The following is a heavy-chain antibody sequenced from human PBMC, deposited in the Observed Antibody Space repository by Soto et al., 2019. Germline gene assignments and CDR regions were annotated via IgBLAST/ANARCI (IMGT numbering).Heavy chain of an antibody. CDR2: VTGSGGTT. D-gene: IGHD4-17*01. Sequence: EVQVLESGGGLVQPGGSLRLTCAASGFTFSAYAMGWVRQAPGKGLEWVSTVTGSGGTTYYADSVKGRFTVSRDNSKNTLYLQMNSLRAEDTAVYYCVKDRRGQDVDYEPATPYWGQGNLVTVSS. J-gene: IGHJ4*02. CDR3: VKDRRGQDVDYEPATPY. V-gene: IGHV3-23*01. CDR1: GFTFSAYA.